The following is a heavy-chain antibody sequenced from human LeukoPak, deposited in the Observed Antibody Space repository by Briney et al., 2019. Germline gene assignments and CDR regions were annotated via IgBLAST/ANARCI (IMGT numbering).Heavy chain of an antibody. D-gene: IGHD6-13*01. V-gene: IGHV3-23*01. CDR2: ISGSGGST. CDR1: GFTFSSYA. CDR3: AKDHGYSSSWYLFDY. J-gene: IGHJ4*02. Sequence: PGGSLRLSCAASGFTFSSYAMSWVRQAPGKGLEWVSAISGSGGSTYYADSVKGRFTISRDNSKNTLYLQMNSLRAEDTAVYYCAKDHGYSSSWYLFDYWGQGTLVTVSS.